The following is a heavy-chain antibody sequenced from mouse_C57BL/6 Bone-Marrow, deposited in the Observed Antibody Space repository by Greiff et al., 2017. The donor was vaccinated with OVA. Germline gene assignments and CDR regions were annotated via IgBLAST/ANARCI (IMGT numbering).Heavy chain of an antibody. V-gene: IGHV1-74*01. J-gene: IGHJ1*03. CDR1: GYSFTSYW. Sequence: QVQLQQPGADLVQPGASVTVSCKASGYSFTSYWMHWVKQRPGQGLEWIGRIYPSDSATNYNRKFKDNATLTVDKSSSTAYMQLSSLTSEDSAVYYCALKPWYFDVWGTGTTVTVSS. CDR2: IYPSDSAT. CDR3: ALKPWYFDV.